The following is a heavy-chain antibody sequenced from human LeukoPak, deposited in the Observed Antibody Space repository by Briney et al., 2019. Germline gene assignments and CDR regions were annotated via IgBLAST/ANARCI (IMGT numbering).Heavy chain of an antibody. CDR1: GGSISSSSYY. Sequence: KPSETLSLTCTVSGGSISSSSYYWGWIRQPPGKGLEWIGSIYYSGSTYYNPSLKSRVTISIDTSKNQFSLKLSSVTAADTAVYYCARDHGYYGSGSYDYWGQGTLVTVSS. CDR2: IYYSGST. V-gene: IGHV4-39*07. CDR3: ARDHGYYGSGSYDY. J-gene: IGHJ4*02. D-gene: IGHD3-10*01.